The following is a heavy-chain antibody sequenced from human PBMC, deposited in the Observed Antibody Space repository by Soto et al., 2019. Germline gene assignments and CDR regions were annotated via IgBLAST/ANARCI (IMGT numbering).Heavy chain of an antibody. CDR2: IYYSGST. D-gene: IGHD1-1*01. J-gene: IGHJ6*03. V-gene: IGHV4-59*12. CDR3: ARGTLSLDYYYYYYMDV. CDR1: GGSISSYY. Sequence: SETLSLTCTVSGGSISSYYWSWIRQPPGKGLEWIGYIYYSGSTNYNPSLKSRVTISVDTSKNQFSLKLSSVTAADTAVYYCARGTLSLDYYYYYYMDVWGKGTTVTVSS.